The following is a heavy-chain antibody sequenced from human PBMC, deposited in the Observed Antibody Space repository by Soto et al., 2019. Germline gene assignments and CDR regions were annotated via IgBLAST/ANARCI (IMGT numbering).Heavy chain of an antibody. CDR3: ARGLNDYVWGSYRLDY. CDR1: GGTFSSYA. D-gene: IGHD3-16*02. V-gene: IGHV1-69*13. Sequence: SVKVSCKASGGTFSSYAISWVRQAPGQGLEWMGGIIPIFGTANYAQKFQGRVTTTADESTSTAYMELSSLRSEDTAVYYCARGLNDYVWGSYRLDYWGQGTLVTVSS. CDR2: IIPIFGTA. J-gene: IGHJ4*02.